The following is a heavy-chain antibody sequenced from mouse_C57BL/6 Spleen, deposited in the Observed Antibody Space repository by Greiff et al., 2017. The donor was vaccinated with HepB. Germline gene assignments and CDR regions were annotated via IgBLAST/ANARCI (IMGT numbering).Heavy chain of an antibody. CDR2: IYPRSGNT. Sequence: VKLQQSGAELARPGASVKLSCKASGYTFTSYGISWVKQRTGQGLEWIGEIYPRSGNTYYNEKFKGKATLTADKSSSTAYMELRSLTSEDSAVYFCARWTVVAEYAMDYWGQGTSVTVSS. CDR3: ARWTVVAEYAMDY. CDR1: GYTFTSYG. D-gene: IGHD1-1*01. V-gene: IGHV1-81*01. J-gene: IGHJ4*01.